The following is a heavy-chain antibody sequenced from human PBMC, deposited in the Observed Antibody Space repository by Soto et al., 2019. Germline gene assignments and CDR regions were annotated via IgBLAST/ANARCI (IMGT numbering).Heavy chain of an antibody. Sequence: SETLSLTCTVSGGSISSYYWSWIRQPPGKGLEWIGYIYYSGSTNYNPSLKSRVTISVDTSKNQFSLKLSSVTAADTAVDYCARDLAEGIGWDYWGQGTLVTVSS. CDR1: GGSISSYY. J-gene: IGHJ4*02. V-gene: IGHV4-59*01. CDR2: IYYSGST. CDR3: ARDLAEGIGWDY. D-gene: IGHD2-15*01.